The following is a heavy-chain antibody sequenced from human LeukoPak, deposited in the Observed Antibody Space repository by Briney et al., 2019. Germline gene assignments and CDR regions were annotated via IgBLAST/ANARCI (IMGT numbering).Heavy chain of an antibody. CDR2: INWNGGST. Sequence: PGGSLRLSCAASGFTFSNYWMNWVRQAPGKGLEWVSGINWNGGSTGYADSVKGRFTISRDNAKNSLYLQMNSLRAEDTALYYCARADCSGGSCYSNPNAFDIWGQGTMVTVSS. CDR1: GFTFSNYW. D-gene: IGHD2-15*01. J-gene: IGHJ3*02. CDR3: ARADCSGGSCYSNPNAFDI. V-gene: IGHV3-20*04.